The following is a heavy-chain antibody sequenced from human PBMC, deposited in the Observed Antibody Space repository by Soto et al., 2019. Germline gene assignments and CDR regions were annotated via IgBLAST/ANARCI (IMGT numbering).Heavy chain of an antibody. CDR1: GGTFSSYA. CDR3: AGATGTTNKEKPNALWGY. V-gene: IGHV1-69*13. Sequence: GASVKVSCKASGGTFSSYAISWVRQAPGQGLEWMGGIIPIFGTANYAQKFQGRVTITADESTSTAYMELSSLRSEDTAVYYCAGATGTTNKEKPNALWGYWGQGTLVTVSS. J-gene: IGHJ4*02. D-gene: IGHD1-1*01. CDR2: IIPIFGTA.